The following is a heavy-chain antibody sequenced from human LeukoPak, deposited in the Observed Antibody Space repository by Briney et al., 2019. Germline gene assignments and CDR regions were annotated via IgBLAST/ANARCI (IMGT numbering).Heavy chain of an antibody. CDR3: AKSNGYGLIDI. CDR1: GFTVSSNY. J-gene: IGHJ3*02. CDR2: IYSGGGT. V-gene: IGHV3-53*01. D-gene: IGHD3-10*01. Sequence: PGGSLRLSCAASGFTVSSNYMTWVRQAPGKGLEWVSVIYSGGGTYYADSVKGRFTISRDNFKNTLYLQMNSLRAEDTAVYYCAKSNGYGLIDIWGQGTMVTVSS.